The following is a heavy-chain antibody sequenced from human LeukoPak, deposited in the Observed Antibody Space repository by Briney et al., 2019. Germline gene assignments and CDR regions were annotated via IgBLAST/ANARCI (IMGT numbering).Heavy chain of an antibody. D-gene: IGHD3-22*01. V-gene: IGHV4-34*01. CDR2: INHFGST. CDR1: GGSFSGYY. Sequence: PSETLSLTCAVYGGSFSGYYWSWIRQPPGKGLEWIGEINHFGSTNYNPSLKSRVTISVDTSKNQFSLNLRSVTAADTAVYYCARDSSMIHNWFDPWGQGTLVTVSS. J-gene: IGHJ5*02. CDR3: ARDSSMIHNWFDP.